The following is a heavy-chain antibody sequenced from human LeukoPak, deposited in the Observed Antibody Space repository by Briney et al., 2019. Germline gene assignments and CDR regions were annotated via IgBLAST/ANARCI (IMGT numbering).Heavy chain of an antibody. CDR1: GYTFTSYY. J-gene: IGHJ5*02. Sequence: SVKSSCKASGYTFTSYYMHWVRQAPGQGLEWMGGVIPIFGTANYAQKFQGRVTITADKSTSTAYMELSSLRSEDTAVYYCARGNIVLMVYATEGPWGQGTLVTVSS. V-gene: IGHV1-69*06. D-gene: IGHD2-8*01. CDR3: ARGNIVLMVYATEGP. CDR2: VIPIFGTA.